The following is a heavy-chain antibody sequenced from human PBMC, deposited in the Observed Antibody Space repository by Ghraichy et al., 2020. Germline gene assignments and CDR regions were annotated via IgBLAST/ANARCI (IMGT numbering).Heavy chain of an antibody. V-gene: IGHV4-59*01. CDR2: LYDSGST. CDR3: VRDWGSSSSGGLGP. Sequence: SETLSLTFTVSGVSISTYYWSWIRQPPGKGLEWIGYLYDSGSTKYNPSLKSRVTISVDTSKNQLSLKLTSVTAADTAVYYCVRDWGSSSSGGLGPWGQGTLVTVSS. J-gene: IGHJ5*02. CDR1: GVSISTYY. D-gene: IGHD3-16*01.